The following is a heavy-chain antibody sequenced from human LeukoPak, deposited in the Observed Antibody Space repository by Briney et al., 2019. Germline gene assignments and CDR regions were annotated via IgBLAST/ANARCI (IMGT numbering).Heavy chain of an antibody. V-gene: IGHV3-21*01. CDR3: ARDPHTYDSSGYYLGTDY. J-gene: IGHJ4*02. Sequence: PGGSLRLSCAASGFTFSSYSMNWVRQAPGKGLEWVSSISSSSSYIYYADSVKGRFTISRDNAKNSLYLQMNSLRAEDTAVYYCARDPHTYDSSGYYLGTDYWGQGTLVTVSS. CDR1: GFTFSSYS. CDR2: ISSSSSYI. D-gene: IGHD3-22*01.